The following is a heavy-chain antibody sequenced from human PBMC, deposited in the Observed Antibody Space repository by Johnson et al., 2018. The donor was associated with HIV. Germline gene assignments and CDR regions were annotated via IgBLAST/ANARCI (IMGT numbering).Heavy chain of an antibody. CDR3: AKGWRPLWPTGDGAFDI. J-gene: IGHJ3*02. D-gene: IGHD5-18*01. V-gene: IGHV3-11*04. CDR1: QFTFSSNY. Sequence: QVQLVESGGGLAKPAWSPRLSCAASQFTFSSNYMSWVRQAPGKGLEWVSYISSSGSTIYYADSVKGRFTISRDNAKNSLYLQMNSLRAEDTAGYYCAKGWRPLWPTGDGAFDIWGQGTMVTVSS. CDR2: ISSSGSTI.